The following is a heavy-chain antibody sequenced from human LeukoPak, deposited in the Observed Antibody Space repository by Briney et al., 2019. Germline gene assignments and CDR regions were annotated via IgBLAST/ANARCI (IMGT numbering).Heavy chain of an antibody. CDR1: GGSFSGYY. V-gene: IGHV4-34*01. CDR3: ARPAYCGGDCSKPYFDY. CDR2: INHSGST. J-gene: IGHJ4*02. Sequence: SETLSLTCAVYGGSFSGYYWSWIRQPPGKGLEWIGEINHSGSTNYNPSLKSRVTISVGTSKNQFSLKLSSVTAADTAVYYCARPAYCGGDCSKPYFDYWGQGTLVTVSS. D-gene: IGHD2-21*02.